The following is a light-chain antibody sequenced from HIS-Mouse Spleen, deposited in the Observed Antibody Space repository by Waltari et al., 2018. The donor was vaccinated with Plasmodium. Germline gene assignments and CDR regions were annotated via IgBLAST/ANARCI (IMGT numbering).Light chain of an antibody. CDR2: EDS. J-gene: IGLJ3*02. Sequence: SYELTQPPSVSVSPGQTARITRSGDALPKKFAYWYQQKSGQAPVLVIYEDSKRPSGIHERFSGSSSGTMATLTISGAQVEDEADYYCYSTDSSGNHRVFGGGTKLTVL. CDR3: YSTDSSGNHRV. V-gene: IGLV3-10*01. CDR1: ALPKKF.